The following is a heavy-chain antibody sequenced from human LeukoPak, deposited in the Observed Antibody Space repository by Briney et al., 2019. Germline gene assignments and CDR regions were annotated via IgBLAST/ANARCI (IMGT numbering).Heavy chain of an antibody. V-gene: IGHV3-11*05. CDR3: ARDVYASGDSGDY. D-gene: IGHD3-10*01. CDR1: GFTFSDYY. CDR2: ISGSTIYT. J-gene: IGHJ4*02. Sequence: GGPLRLSCAASGFTFSDYYMSWIRQAPGKGLEWVSYISGSTIYTNHADSVKGRFTISRDNAKNSLYLQMNSLRVEDTAVYYCARDVYASGDSGDYWGQGTLVTVSS.